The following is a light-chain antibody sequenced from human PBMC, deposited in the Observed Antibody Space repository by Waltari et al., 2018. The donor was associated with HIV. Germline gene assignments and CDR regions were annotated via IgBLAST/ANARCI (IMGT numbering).Light chain of an antibody. V-gene: IGLV1-47*01. Sequence: QSVLTQPPSASGTPGQRVTLSCSGTTSNVGSNFVTWYQQLPGTAPKLLIYRDNQRPSGVPARFSVSKSGASVSLAISGLRSEDEGDYYCAAWDDSLSAVVFGGGTKLTVL. J-gene: IGLJ3*02. CDR3: AAWDDSLSAVV. CDR2: RDN. CDR1: TSNVGSNF.